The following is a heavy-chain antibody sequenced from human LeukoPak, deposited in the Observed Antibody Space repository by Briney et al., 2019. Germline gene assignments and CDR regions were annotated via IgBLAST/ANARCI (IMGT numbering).Heavy chain of an antibody. CDR3: ARGGMRIPADFDY. J-gene: IGHJ4*02. D-gene: IGHD2-15*01. CDR1: GGSISSYY. CDR2: IYYSGST. V-gene: IGHV4-59*01. Sequence: SETLSLTCTVSGGSISSYYRSWIRQPPGKGLEWIGYIYYSGSTNYNPSLKSRVTISVDTSKNQFSLKLSSVTAADTAVYYCARGGMRIPADFDYWGQGTLVTVSS.